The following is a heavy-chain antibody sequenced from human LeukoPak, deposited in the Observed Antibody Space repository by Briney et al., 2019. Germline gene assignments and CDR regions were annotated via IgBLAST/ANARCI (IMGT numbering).Heavy chain of an antibody. J-gene: IGHJ4*02. CDR3: ARTSSWYSGYFDY. D-gene: IGHD6-13*01. CDR2: INPNSGGT. V-gene: IGHV1-2*02. Sequence: GASVKVSCKASGYTFTGYYMHWVRQAPGQGLEWMGWINPNSGGTNYAQKFQGRVTMTRDTSISTAYMELSRLRSDDTAVYYCARTSSWYSGYFDYWGQGTLVTVSS. CDR1: GYTFTGYY.